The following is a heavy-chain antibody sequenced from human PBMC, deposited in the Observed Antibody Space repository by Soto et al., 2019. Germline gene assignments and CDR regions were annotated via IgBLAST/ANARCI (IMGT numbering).Heavy chain of an antibody. CDR3: PRAGRSDTSGSGFDY. J-gene: IGHJ4*02. V-gene: IGHV3-33*01. Sequence: GGSLRLSCAASGFTFSSYGMHWVRQAPGKGLEWVAVIWYDGSNKYYADSVKGRFTISRDNSKNTLYLQMNSLRAEDTAVYYCPRAGRSDTSGSGFDYWGQGTLVTVSS. CDR1: GFTFSSYG. CDR2: IWYDGSNK. D-gene: IGHD3-22*01.